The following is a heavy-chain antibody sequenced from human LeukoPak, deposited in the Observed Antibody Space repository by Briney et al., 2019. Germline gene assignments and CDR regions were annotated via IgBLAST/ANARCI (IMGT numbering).Heavy chain of an antibody. D-gene: IGHD5-12*01. J-gene: IGHJ4*02. CDR1: GYTFSGYY. CDR3: ARDTFSGYDPLRN. Sequence: ASVTVSCTASGYTFSGYYIQWVRQAPGQGLGWMGWINPNSGYTNIAQKFQGRVTMTRDTSISTAYMELSSLTSDDTAVYFCARDTFSGYDPLRNWGQGTLVTVSS. V-gene: IGHV1-2*02. CDR2: INPNSGYT.